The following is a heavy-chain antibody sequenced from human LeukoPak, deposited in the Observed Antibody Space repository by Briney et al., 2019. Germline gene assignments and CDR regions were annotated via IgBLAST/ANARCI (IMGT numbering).Heavy chain of an antibody. D-gene: IGHD6-13*01. CDR2: INPNSGGT. Sequence: ASVKVSCKASGYTFTGYYMHWVRQSPGQGLEWMGWINPNSGGTNYAQKFQSWVTMTRDTSISTDYMELSRLRSDDTAVYYCARDGVAVAGFDYWGQGTLVTVSS. V-gene: IGHV1-2*04. CDR3: ARDGVAVAGFDY. CDR1: GYTFTGYY. J-gene: IGHJ4*02.